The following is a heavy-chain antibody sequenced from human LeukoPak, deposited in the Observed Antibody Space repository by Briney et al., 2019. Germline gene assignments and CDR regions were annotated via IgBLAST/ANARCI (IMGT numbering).Heavy chain of an antibody. CDR3: ASRAGYTGSWSAFDY. CDR1: TFTLNNYW. D-gene: IGHD6-13*01. CDR2: IKQDGSEK. Sequence: GGSLRLSCTAPTFTLNNYWMRWVRQAPGKGLEWVANIKQDGSEKYHVESVKGRFTISRDNAKNSLYLQMNSVRDEDTAVYYCASRAGYTGSWSAFDYWGQGTLVTVSS. J-gene: IGHJ4*02. V-gene: IGHV3-7*05.